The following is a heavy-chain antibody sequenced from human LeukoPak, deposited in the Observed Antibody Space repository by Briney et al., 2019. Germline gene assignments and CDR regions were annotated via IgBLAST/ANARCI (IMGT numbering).Heavy chain of an antibody. Sequence: PGGSLRLSCAASGFTFSNYSMNWVRQAPGKGLEWVSSISSSSSYIYYADSVKGRFTISRDNAKNSLYLQMNSLRAEDTAVYYCARGALGGTFFDYWGQGTLVTVSS. V-gene: IGHV3-21*01. J-gene: IGHJ4*02. D-gene: IGHD2-15*01. CDR2: ISSSSSYI. CDR3: ARGALGGTFFDY. CDR1: GFTFSNYS.